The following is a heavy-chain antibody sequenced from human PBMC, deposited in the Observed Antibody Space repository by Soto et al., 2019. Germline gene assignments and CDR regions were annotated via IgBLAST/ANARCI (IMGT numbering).Heavy chain of an antibody. CDR3: ARPPALFSYGRDNGMDV. CDR2: IYYSGST. J-gene: IGHJ6*02. CDR1: GGSISSSSYY. Sequence: SETLSLTCTVSGGSISSSSYYWGWIRQPPGKGLEWIGGIYYSGSTYYNPSLKSRVTISVDTSKNQFSLKLSSVTAADTAVYYCARPPALFSYGRDNGMDVWGQGTTVTVSS. V-gene: IGHV4-39*01. D-gene: IGHD5-18*01.